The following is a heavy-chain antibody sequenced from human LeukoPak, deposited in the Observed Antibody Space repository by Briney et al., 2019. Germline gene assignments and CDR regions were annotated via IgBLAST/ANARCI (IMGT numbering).Heavy chain of an antibody. CDR2: IDNDGRGT. CDR1: GFTFSSYA. J-gene: IGHJ3*02. CDR3: ARFPDYYDSSGSSPDAFDI. V-gene: IGHV3-74*01. D-gene: IGHD3-22*01. Sequence: GKSLRLSCAVYGFTFSSYAMHWVRQAPGKGLVWVSRIDNDGRGTSYADSVKGRFTISRDNAKNSLYLQMNSLRAEDTAVYYCARFPDYYDSSGSSPDAFDIWGQGTMVTVSS.